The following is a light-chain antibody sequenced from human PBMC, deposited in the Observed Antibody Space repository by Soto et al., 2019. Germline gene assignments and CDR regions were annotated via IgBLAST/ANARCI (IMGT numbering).Light chain of an antibody. CDR2: ETS. J-gene: IGKJ4*01. V-gene: IGKV1D-16*01. Sequence: DVQMTQSPSSLSASVRDRVSITCRASQSVATWLAWYQQKPGKAPKSLIYETSTLQRGVPSMFSGSGSGTYFTLTSNSLQPEDFATYYCQQYNHLAPTFGGGNKVEIK. CDR3: QQYNHLAPT. CDR1: QSVATW.